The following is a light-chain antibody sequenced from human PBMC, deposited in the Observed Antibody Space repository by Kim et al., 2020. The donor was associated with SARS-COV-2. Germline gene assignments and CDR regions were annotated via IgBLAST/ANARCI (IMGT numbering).Light chain of an antibody. V-gene: IGLV3-1*01. CDR2: QDS. CDR3: QAWDSSTAPV. CDR1: KLGDQY. J-gene: IGLJ2*01. Sequence: SYELTQPPSVSVSPGQTASITCSGDKLGDQYACWYQQKPGQSPVLVIYQDSKRPSGIPERFTGFNSGNTATLTISGTQAMDEADYYCQAWDSSTAPVFGG.